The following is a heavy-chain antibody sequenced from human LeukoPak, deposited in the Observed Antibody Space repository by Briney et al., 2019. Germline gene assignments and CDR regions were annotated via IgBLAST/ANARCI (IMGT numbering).Heavy chain of an antibody. CDR3: ARGYWYYFDF. V-gene: IGHV3-7*01. J-gene: IGHJ4*02. CDR2: IKEDGSET. D-gene: IGHD2-8*02. CDR1: GFTFKKYW. Sequence: GGSLRLSCAASGFTFKKYWMNWVRQVPGKGLECLANIKEDGSETYYADSVKGRFTISRDNAKNSLYLQMNSLRAEDTAVYYCARGYWYYFDFWGQGTLVTVSS.